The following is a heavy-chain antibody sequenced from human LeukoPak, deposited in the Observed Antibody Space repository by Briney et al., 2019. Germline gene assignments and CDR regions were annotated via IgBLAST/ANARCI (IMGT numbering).Heavy chain of an antibody. V-gene: IGHV3-23*01. CDR1: GFTFSSYA. CDR3: GGGMEQLADPTTPVDY. Sequence: PGGSLRLSCAASGFTFSSYAMSWVRQAPGKGLEWVSAISGSGGSTYYADSVKGRFTISRDNSKNTLYLQMNSLRAEDTAVYYCGGGMEQLADPTTPVDYWGQGTLVTVSS. D-gene: IGHD6-6*01. CDR2: ISGSGGST. J-gene: IGHJ4*02.